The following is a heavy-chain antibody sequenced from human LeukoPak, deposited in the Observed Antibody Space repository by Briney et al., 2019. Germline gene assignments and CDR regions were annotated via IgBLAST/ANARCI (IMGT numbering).Heavy chain of an antibody. D-gene: IGHD1-26*01. Sequence: PLETLSLTCTVSGGSISSSSCYWGWIRQPPGKGLEWIGSIYYSGSTYYNPSLKSRVTISVDTSKNQFSLKLSSVTAADTAVYYCATLSGSYLFDYWGQGTLVTVSS. CDR3: ATLSGSYLFDY. J-gene: IGHJ4*02. V-gene: IGHV4-39*01. CDR2: IYYSGST. CDR1: GGSISSSSCY.